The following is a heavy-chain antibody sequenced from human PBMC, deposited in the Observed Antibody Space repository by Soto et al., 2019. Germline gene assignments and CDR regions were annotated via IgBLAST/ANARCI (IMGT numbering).Heavy chain of an antibody. CDR3: ARVVYNWNDGDQNWFDP. CDR1: GGSISTYY. CDR2: IYYSGNT. Sequence: QVQLQESGPGLVKPSETLSLTCTVSGGSISTYYWSWIRQPPGTGLEWVGYIYYSGNTNCNPSLKSRVTISVDTSNNQLSLKLSSVTAADTAVYYCARVVYNWNDGDQNWFDPWGQGTLVTVSS. D-gene: IGHD1-1*01. V-gene: IGHV4-59*01. J-gene: IGHJ5*02.